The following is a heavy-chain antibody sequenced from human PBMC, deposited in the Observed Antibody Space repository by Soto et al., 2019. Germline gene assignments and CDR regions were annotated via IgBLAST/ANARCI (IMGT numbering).Heavy chain of an antibody. D-gene: IGHD3-22*01. CDR2: ISAYNGNT. Sequence: ASVKVSCKASGYTFTSYGISWVRQAPGQGLEWMGWISAYNGNTNYAQKLQGRVTMTTDTSTSTAYMELRSLRSDDTAVYYCASPNYYDSSGYEPFQHWGQGTLVTVSS. V-gene: IGHV1-18*01. CDR1: GYTFTSYG. CDR3: ASPNYYDSSGYEPFQH. J-gene: IGHJ1*01.